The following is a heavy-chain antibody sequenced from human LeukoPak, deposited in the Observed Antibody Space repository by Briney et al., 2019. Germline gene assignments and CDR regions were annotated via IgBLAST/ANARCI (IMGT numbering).Heavy chain of an antibody. CDR3: AREARSSWYYYYYGMDV. J-gene: IGHJ6*02. D-gene: IGHD6-13*01. Sequence: PSETLSLTCTVSGGSLSSGSYYWGWIRQPAGKGLDWIGRIYTSGSTNYNPSLKSRVTISVDTSKNQFSLKLSSVTAADTAVYYCAREARSSWYYYYYGMDVWGQGTTVTVSS. CDR2: IYTSGST. CDR1: GGSLSSGSYY. V-gene: IGHV4-61*02.